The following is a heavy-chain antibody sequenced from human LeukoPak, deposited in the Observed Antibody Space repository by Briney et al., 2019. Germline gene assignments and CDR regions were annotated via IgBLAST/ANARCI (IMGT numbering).Heavy chain of an antibody. V-gene: IGHV3-74*01. CDR1: GFTFSSYW. CDR2: INSDGGST. Sequence: SGGSLRLSCAASGFTFSSYWMHWVRQPPGKGLVWVSRINSDGGSTTYADSVKGRFTISRDNARNTLYLQMNSLRAEDTAVYYCARGPYGGYGDNSGEGTLVTVSS. D-gene: IGHD4-17*01. J-gene: IGHJ4*02. CDR3: ARGPYGGYGDN.